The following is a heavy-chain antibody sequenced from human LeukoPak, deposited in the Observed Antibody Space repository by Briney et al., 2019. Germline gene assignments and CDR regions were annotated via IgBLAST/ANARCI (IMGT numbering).Heavy chain of an antibody. J-gene: IGHJ4*02. CDR2: FDTEDGET. V-gene: IGHV1-24*01. Sequence: HVASVKVSCKVSGYTLTELSMHWVRQAPGKGLEWMGGFDTEDGETIYAQKFQGRVTMTEDTSTDTAYMELSSLRSEDTAVYYCATDYGSSWSFDYWGQGTLVTVSS. CDR1: GYTLTELS. CDR3: ATDYGSSWSFDY. D-gene: IGHD6-13*01.